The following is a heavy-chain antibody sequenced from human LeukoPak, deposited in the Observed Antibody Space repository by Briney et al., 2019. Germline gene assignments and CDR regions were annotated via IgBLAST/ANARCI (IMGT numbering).Heavy chain of an antibody. CDR3: AKILHRYCSGGSCAPIDY. Sequence: GGSLRLSCAASGFTFSSYAMSWVRQAPGKGLEWVSAISGSGGSTYYADSVKGRFTISRDNSKNTLYLQMNSLRAEDTAVYYCAKILHRYCSGGSCAPIDYWGQGTLVTVSS. CDR1: GFTFSSYA. D-gene: IGHD2-15*01. V-gene: IGHV3-23*01. J-gene: IGHJ4*02. CDR2: ISGSGGST.